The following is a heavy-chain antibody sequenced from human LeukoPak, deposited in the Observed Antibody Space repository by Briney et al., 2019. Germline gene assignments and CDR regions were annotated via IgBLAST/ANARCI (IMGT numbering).Heavy chain of an antibody. CDR2: ISGSGGST. CDR3: AKRAAYDILTGYYLEDAFDI. D-gene: IGHD3-9*01. CDR1: GFTFSDYY. J-gene: IGHJ3*02. Sequence: GGSLRLSCAASGFTFSDYYLSWIRQAPGKWLELVSAISGSGGSTYYADSVKGRFTISRDNSKNTLYLQMNSLRAEDTAVYFFAKRAAYDILTGYYLEDAFDIWGQGTMVTVSS. V-gene: IGHV3-23*01.